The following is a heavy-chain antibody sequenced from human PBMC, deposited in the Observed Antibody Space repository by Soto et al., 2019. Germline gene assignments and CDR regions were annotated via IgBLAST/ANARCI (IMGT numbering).Heavy chain of an antibody. V-gene: IGHV1-46*01. Sequence: ASVKVSCKASGYTFTSYYMHWVRQAPGQGLEWMGIINPNGGGTNYAQKFQGRVTITRDTSTSTAYMELSSLRSEDTAVYYCARVYCSGGGCYGIDDWGQGTLVTVSS. D-gene: IGHD2-15*01. J-gene: IGHJ4*02. CDR2: INPNGGGT. CDR1: GYTFTSYY. CDR3: ARVYCSGGGCYGIDD.